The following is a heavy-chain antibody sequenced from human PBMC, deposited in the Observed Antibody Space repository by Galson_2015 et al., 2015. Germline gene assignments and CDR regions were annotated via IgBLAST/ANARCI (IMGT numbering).Heavy chain of an antibody. CDR1: GGSISSSSYY. CDR3: AAPNSVVPAASDAFDI. CDR2: IYYSGST. Sequence: SETLSLTCTVSGGSISSSSYYWGWIRQPPGKGLEWIGSIYYSGSTYYNPSLKSRVTISVDTSKNQFSLKLSSVTAADTAVYYCAAPNSVVPAASDAFDIWGQGTMVTVSS. D-gene: IGHD2-2*01. V-gene: IGHV4-39*01. J-gene: IGHJ3*02.